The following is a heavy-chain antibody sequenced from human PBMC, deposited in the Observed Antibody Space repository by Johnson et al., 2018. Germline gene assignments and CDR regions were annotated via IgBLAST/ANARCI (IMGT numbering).Heavy chain of an antibody. V-gene: IGHV3-30*18. CDR2: ISYDGSNK. D-gene: IGHD3-22*01. Sequence: QVQLVESGGGVVQPGRSLRLSCAASGFTFSSYGMHWVRQAPGKGLEWVAVISYDGSNKYYLDSVKGRFTISRDNSKNTLFLQMTSLRAEETAVYYCAKDLAPVHSYYYDSSGYYLDAFDIWGQGTMVTVSS. J-gene: IGHJ3*02. CDR3: AKDLAPVHSYYYDSSGYYLDAFDI. CDR1: GFTFSSYG.